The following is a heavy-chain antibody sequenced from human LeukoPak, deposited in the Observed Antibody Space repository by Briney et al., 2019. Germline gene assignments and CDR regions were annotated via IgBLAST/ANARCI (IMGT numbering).Heavy chain of an antibody. Sequence: SETLSLTCTVSGGSISSYYWSWIRQPPGKGLEWIGYIYYSESTNYNPSLKSRVTISVDTSKNQFSLKLSSVTAADTAVYYCARAPHSSGYYHPFDYWGQGTLVTVSS. CDR3: ARAPHSSGYYHPFDY. V-gene: IGHV4-59*01. J-gene: IGHJ4*02. CDR2: IYYSEST. D-gene: IGHD3-22*01. CDR1: GGSISSYY.